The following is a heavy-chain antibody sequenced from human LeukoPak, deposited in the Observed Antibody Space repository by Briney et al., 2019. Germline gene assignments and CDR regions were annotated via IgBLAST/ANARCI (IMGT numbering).Heavy chain of an antibody. D-gene: IGHD3-10*01. Sequence: GGSLRLSCAASGFTFSSYGMHWVRQAPGKGLEWVAVIWYDVSNKYYADSVKGRFTISRDNSKNTLYLQMNSLRAEDTAVYYCARDRGYYGSAYDAFDIWGQGTMVTVSS. J-gene: IGHJ3*02. CDR3: ARDRGYYGSAYDAFDI. CDR2: IWYDVSNK. CDR1: GFTFSSYG. V-gene: IGHV3-33*01.